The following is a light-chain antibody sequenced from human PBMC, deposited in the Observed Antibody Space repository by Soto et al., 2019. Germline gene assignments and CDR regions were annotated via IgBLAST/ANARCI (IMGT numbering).Light chain of an antibody. CDR1: QSVSRY. Sequence: EIVMTQSPATLSLSPGERATLSCRASQSVSRYLAWYQQKPGQAPRLLIYDASNRATGIPARFTGSGSGTDFTLTISRLEPEDFAVYYCQQYVSSPWAFGQGTKVDIK. J-gene: IGKJ1*01. V-gene: IGKV3-20*01. CDR2: DAS. CDR3: QQYVSSPWA.